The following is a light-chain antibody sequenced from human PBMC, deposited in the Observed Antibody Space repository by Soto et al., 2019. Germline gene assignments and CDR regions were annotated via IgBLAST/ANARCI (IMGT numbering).Light chain of an antibody. Sequence: ETVLTQSPGTLSLSPGERATLSCRASQSLSTFLAWYQQKPGQAPRLLIYDATNRATGIPARFSGSGSGTDFTLTINSLEPEDSAVYYCQQYNNWPRTFGQGTKVDI. CDR2: DAT. J-gene: IGKJ1*01. V-gene: IGKV3-11*01. CDR1: QSLSTF. CDR3: QQYNNWPRT.